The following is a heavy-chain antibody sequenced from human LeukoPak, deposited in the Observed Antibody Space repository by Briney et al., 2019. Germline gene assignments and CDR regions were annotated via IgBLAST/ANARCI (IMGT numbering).Heavy chain of an antibody. J-gene: IGHJ6*02. CDR2: ISAYNGNT. D-gene: IGHD6-19*01. CDR3: ARVFPSVAGYYYYGMDV. Sequence: ASVKVSCKASGYTFTSYGISWVRQAPGHGLEWMGWISAYNGNTNYAQKLQGRVTMTTDTSTSTAYMELRSLRSDDTAVYYCARVFPSVAGYYYYGMDVWGQGTTVTVSS. V-gene: IGHV1-18*01. CDR1: GYTFTSYG.